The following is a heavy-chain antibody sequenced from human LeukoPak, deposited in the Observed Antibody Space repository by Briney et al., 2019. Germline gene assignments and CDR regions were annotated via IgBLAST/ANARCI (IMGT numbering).Heavy chain of an antibody. CDR1: GGSISNDY. Sequence: SETLSLTCTVSGGSISNDYWSWIRQTPGKGLEWIGYIYHSGSTNSNPSLNSRVTISRDTSKNHFSLKLSSATAADTAVYCCARGRVSSSTWYSTYYYYFYMDVWGKGTTVTVSS. CDR3: ARGRVSSSTWYSTYYYYFYMDV. J-gene: IGHJ6*03. V-gene: IGHV4-59*01. D-gene: IGHD6-13*01. CDR2: IYHSGST.